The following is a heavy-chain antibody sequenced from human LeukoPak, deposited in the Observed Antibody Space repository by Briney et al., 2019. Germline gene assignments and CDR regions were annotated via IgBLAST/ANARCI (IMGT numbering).Heavy chain of an antibody. D-gene: IGHD6-13*01. CDR1: GFTFSSYW. V-gene: IGHV3-7*01. CDR3: ARWYSSSKRYYGMDV. J-gene: IGHJ6*02. CDR2: IKQDGSEK. Sequence: PGGSLRLSCAASGFTFSSYWMSWVRQAPGKGLEWVANIKQDGSEKYYVDSVKGRFTISRDNAKNSLYLQMNSLRAEDTAVYYCARWYSSSKRYYGMDVWGQGTLVTVSS.